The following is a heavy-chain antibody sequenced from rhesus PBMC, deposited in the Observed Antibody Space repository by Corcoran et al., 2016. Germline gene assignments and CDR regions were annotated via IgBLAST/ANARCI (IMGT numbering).Heavy chain of an antibody. J-gene: IGHJ4*01. CDR3: AKIRAGYQLREN. CDR2: VFGRDMST. V-gene: IGHV4-160*01. CDR1: GDSITTSY. D-gene: IGHD6-37*01. Sequence: QVLLQESGPGLVKPSETLSLTCAVSGDSITTSYWTWIRQPPGEGLEWIGYVFGRDMSTHYNPSLKSRVTSSADTSNNQFSLKLTSVMAADTAMYYCAKIRAGYQLRENWGQGILVTVSS.